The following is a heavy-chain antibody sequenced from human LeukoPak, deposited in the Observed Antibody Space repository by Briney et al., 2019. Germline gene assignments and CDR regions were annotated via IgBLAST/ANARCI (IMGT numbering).Heavy chain of an antibody. Sequence: ASVKVSCKASGYTFTDFYIHWVRQAPGQGLEWMGIINPSGGSTSYAQRFQGRVTMTRDMSTSTVYMGLSSLRSEDTAVYYCARERRCYYFDYWGQGTLVTVSS. V-gene: IGHV1-46*01. D-gene: IGHD3-16*01. CDR1: GYTFTDFY. CDR2: INPSGGST. J-gene: IGHJ4*02. CDR3: ARERRCYYFDY.